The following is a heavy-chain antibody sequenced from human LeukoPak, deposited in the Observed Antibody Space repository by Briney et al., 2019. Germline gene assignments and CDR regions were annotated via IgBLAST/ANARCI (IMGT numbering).Heavy chain of an antibody. CDR2: IYSGGST. CDR3: ARADSSGYYGSYYFDY. Sequence: GGSLRLSCAASGLTVSSNYMSWVRQAPGKGLEWASVIYSGGSTYYADSVKGRFTISRDNSKNTLYLQMNSLRAEDTAVYYCARADSSGYYGSYYFDYWGQGTLVTVSS. D-gene: IGHD3-22*01. CDR1: GLTVSSNY. J-gene: IGHJ4*02. V-gene: IGHV3-66*02.